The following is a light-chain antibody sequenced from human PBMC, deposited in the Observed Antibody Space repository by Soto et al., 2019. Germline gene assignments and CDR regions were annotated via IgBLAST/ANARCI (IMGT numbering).Light chain of an antibody. CDR3: QHYHTWPYT. CDR1: QNIGSS. J-gene: IGKJ2*01. CDR2: GAS. Sequence: IVLTQSPATLSLSPGERATLSCRASQNIGSSLVWLQQKPGQPPRLLIYGASTRATGIPARFGGSGSGTEFTLTISSVQSEDFAVYYCQHYHTWPYTFGQGTKLEIK. V-gene: IGKV3-15*01.